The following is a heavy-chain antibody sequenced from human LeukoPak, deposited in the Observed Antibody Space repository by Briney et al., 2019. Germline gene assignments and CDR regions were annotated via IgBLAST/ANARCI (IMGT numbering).Heavy chain of an antibody. J-gene: IGHJ1*01. CDR3: ARSSVMAAAGTGRNQYFQH. Sequence: GASVTVSCKASGYTFTSYAMHWVRQPPAQRLEWMGWINAGNGNKKYSQKFQGRVTITRDTSASTAYMELSSLRSEDTAVYYCARSSVMAAAGTGRNQYFQHWGQGTLVTVSS. V-gene: IGHV1-3*01. D-gene: IGHD6-13*01. CDR2: INAGNGNK. CDR1: GYTFTSYA.